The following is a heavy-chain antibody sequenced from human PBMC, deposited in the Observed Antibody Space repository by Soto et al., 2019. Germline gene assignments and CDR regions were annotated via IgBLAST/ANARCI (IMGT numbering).Heavy chain of an antibody. D-gene: IGHD2-15*01. Sequence: SETLSLTCTVSGDSMSGYHWNWIRQPPGKGLQWIGYFHNSGSTTYDSSLKSRVTISIDTSKRQSSLKLTSVTTADTAVYYCARHTPAISISDHWGQGTLVTVSS. CDR2: FHNSGST. CDR1: GDSMSGYH. V-gene: IGHV4-59*01. J-gene: IGHJ4*02. CDR3: ARHTPAISISDH.